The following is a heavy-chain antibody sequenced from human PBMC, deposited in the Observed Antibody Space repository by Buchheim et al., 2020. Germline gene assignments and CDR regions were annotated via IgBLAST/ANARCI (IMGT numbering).Heavy chain of an antibody. CDR2: ISTSGTTI. J-gene: IGHJ6*02. V-gene: IGHV3-48*03. Sequence: EEQLVESGGGLVQPGGSLRLSCAASEFTFSNFEMNWVRQAPGKGLEWVSYISTSGTTIYYADSVKGRFTISRDSAKNSLYLQMNSLRAEDTAVYYCARDSSIVLVPAADYGMDVWGQGTT. D-gene: IGHD2-2*01. CDR1: EFTFSNFE. CDR3: ARDSSIVLVPAADYGMDV.